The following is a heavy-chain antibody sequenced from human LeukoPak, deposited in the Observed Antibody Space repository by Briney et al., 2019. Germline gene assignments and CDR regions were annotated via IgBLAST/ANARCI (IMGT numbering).Heavy chain of an antibody. V-gene: IGHV1-2*02. Sequence: ASVKVSCKASGYIFTSYEIHWVRQATGQGLEWMGWINPNSGGTNYAQKFQGRVTMTRDTSISTAYMELSRLRSDDTAVYYCASDSSGYHTADYWGQGTLVTVSS. CDR3: ASDSSGYHTADY. J-gene: IGHJ4*02. CDR1: GYIFTSYE. CDR2: INPNSGGT. D-gene: IGHD3-22*01.